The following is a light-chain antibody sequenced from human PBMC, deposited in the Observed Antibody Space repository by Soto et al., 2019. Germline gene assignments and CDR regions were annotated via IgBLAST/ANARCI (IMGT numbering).Light chain of an antibody. CDR1: QSVGND. CDR3: QQYNNWPPAT. Sequence: EVVMTQSPGTLSVSPGERATLSCWASQSVGNDLAWYQHKPGQAPRLLIYGASTRASGIPARISGSGSGTKFTLTISSLQSEDVAVYYCQQYNNWPPATFGGGTKVEIK. V-gene: IGKV3-15*01. CDR2: GAS. J-gene: IGKJ4*01.